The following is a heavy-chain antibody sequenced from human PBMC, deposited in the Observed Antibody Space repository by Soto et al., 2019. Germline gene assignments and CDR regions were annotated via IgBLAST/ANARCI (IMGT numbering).Heavy chain of an antibody. J-gene: IGHJ4*02. CDR2: INAGNGNT. V-gene: IGHV1-3*01. CDR3: ARDPWPLAAAGTAXFDY. D-gene: IGHD6-13*01. Sequence: ASVKVSCKASGYTFTSYAMHWVRQAPGQRLEWMGWINAGNGNTKYSQKFQGRVTITRDTSASTAYMELSSLRSEDTAVYYCARDPWPLAAAGTAXFDYWAQGTLVTVSS. CDR1: GYTFTSYA.